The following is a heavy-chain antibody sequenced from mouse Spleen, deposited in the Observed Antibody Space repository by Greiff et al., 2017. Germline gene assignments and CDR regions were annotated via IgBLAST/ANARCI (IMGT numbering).Heavy chain of an antibody. CDR2: IYPGSGST. CDR1: GYTFTSYW. Sequence: VQLQQPGAELVKPGASVKMSCKASGYTFTSYWITWVKQRPGQGLEWIGDIYPGSGSTNYNEKFKSKATLTVDTSSSTAYMQLSSLTSEDSAVYYCATYSSGYGGTFDYWGQGTTLTVSS. V-gene: IGHV1-55*01. D-gene: IGHD3-2*02. CDR3: ATYSSGYGGTFDY. J-gene: IGHJ2*01.